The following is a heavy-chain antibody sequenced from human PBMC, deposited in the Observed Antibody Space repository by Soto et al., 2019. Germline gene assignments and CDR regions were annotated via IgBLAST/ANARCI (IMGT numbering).Heavy chain of an antibody. CDR1: GFTFSSYA. CDR2: ISGNGGST. CDR3: AKDPMSYYDILTGYYDY. Sequence: GGSLRLSCAASGFTFSSYAMSWVRQAPGKGLEWVSAISGNGGSTYYADSVKGRFTISRDNSKNTLYLQMNSLRAEDTAVYYCAKDPMSYYDILTGYYDYWGQGTLVTVSS. D-gene: IGHD3-9*01. J-gene: IGHJ4*02. V-gene: IGHV3-23*01.